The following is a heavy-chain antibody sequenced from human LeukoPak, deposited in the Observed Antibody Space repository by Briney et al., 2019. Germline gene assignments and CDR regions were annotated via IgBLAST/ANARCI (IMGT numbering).Heavy chain of an antibody. V-gene: IGHV1-3*01. CDR2: INAGNGNT. J-gene: IGHJ4*02. Sequence: ASVKVSCKASGGTFSSYAISWVRQAPGQRLEWMGWINAGNGNTKYSQKFQGRVTITRDTSASTAYMELSSLRSEDTAVYYCARAGPMVRGVPLDYWGQGTLVTVSS. CDR1: GGTFSSYA. CDR3: ARAGPMVRGVPLDY. D-gene: IGHD3-10*01.